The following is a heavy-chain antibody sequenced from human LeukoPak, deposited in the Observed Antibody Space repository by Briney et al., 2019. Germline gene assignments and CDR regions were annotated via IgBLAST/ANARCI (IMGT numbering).Heavy chain of an antibody. J-gene: IGHJ1*01. V-gene: IGHV4-59*01. CDR1: GGSISSYY. CDR2: TYYSGST. Sequence: SETLSLTCTVSGGSISSYYWSWIRQPPGKGLEWIGYTYYSGSTNYNPSLKSRVTISVDTSKNQFSLKLSSVTAADTAVYYCASESLAGEYFQHWGQGTLVTVSS. CDR3: ASESLAGEYFQH.